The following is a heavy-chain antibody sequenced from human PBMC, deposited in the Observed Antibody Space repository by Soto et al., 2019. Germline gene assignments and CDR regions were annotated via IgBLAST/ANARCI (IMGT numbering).Heavy chain of an antibody. D-gene: IGHD1-26*01. CDR2: IIPFFGTS. J-gene: IGHJ6*02. Sequence: QVQLVQSGAEVKKPGSSVKVSCEASGGTFSSYPINWVRQAPGQGLEWMGGIIPFFGTSNSAQNFQGRVTITADDSTSTAYMELRSLRSEDTAVYYCARVGHITNYGMAVWGQGTTVTVSS. CDR1: GGTFSSYP. V-gene: IGHV1-69*01. CDR3: ARVGHITNYGMAV.